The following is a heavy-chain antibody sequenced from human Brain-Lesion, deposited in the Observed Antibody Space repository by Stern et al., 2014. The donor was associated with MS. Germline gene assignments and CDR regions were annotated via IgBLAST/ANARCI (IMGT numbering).Heavy chain of an antibody. J-gene: IGHJ4*02. V-gene: IGHV4-59*01. D-gene: IGHD3-22*01. CDR3: ARDLGAFYYDV. CDR2: IFHSGST. Sequence: QVQLGQSGPGLVKPSETLSLTCTVSGGSIGNYYWSWLRQPPGKRPEWVGYIFHSGSTDSNPSLKSRATISLDTSKNQFSLKLTSMTAADTAVYYCARDLGAFYYDVWGQGTLVTVSS. CDR1: GGSIGNYY.